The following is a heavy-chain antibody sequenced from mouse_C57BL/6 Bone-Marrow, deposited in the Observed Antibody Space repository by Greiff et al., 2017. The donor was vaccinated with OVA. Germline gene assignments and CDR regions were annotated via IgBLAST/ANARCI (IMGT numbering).Heavy chain of an antibody. D-gene: IGHD2-3*01. Sequence: QVQLQQPGAELVRPGSSVKLSCKASGYTFTSYWMDWVKQRPGQGLEWIGNIYPSDSETHYNQKFKDKATLTVDKSSSTAYMQLSSLTSEDSAVYYCARGLYDVYCFDYWGQGTTLTVSS. J-gene: IGHJ2*01. CDR3: ARGLYDVYCFDY. CDR2: IYPSDSET. CDR1: GYTFTSYW. V-gene: IGHV1-61*01.